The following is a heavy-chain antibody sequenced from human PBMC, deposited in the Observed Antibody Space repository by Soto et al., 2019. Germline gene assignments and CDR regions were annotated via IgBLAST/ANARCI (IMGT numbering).Heavy chain of an antibody. J-gene: IGHJ3*02. Sequence: SETQSLTCAVSGGSIRSGGYSWSWIRQPPGKGLEWIGYIYHSGSTYYNPSLKSRVTISVDRSKNQFSLKLSSVTAADTAVYYCARTPDIWGQGTMVTVSS. CDR3: ARTPDI. V-gene: IGHV4-30-2*01. CDR1: GGSIRSGGYS. CDR2: IYHSGST.